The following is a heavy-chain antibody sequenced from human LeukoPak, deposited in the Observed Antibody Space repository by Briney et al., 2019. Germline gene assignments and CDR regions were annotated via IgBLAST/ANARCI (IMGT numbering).Heavy chain of an antibody. CDR1: GYTFTSYD. D-gene: IGHD2-15*01. V-gene: IGHV1-8*01. Sequence: ASVKVSCKASGYTFTSYDINWVRQAPGQGLEWMGWMNPNRGNTGYAQKFQGRVTMTRNTSISTAYMELSSLRSEDTAVYYCAKGVGSGASNWFDPWGQGTLVTVSS. CDR3: AKGVGSGASNWFDP. J-gene: IGHJ5*02. CDR2: MNPNRGNT.